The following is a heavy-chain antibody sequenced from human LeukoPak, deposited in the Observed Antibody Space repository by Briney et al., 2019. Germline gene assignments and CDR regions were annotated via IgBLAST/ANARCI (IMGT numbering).Heavy chain of an antibody. V-gene: IGHV3-7*01. D-gene: IGHD2-2*01. CDR2: IKQDGSEK. Sequence: GGSLRLSCAASGFTFSSYWMSWVRQAPGKGLEWVANIKQDGSEKYYVDSVKGRFTISRDNAKNSLDLQMNSLRAEDTAVYYCARVRDCSSTSCYEEYFDYWGQGTLVTVSS. CDR3: ARVRDCSSTSCYEEYFDY. CDR1: GFTFSSYW. J-gene: IGHJ4*02.